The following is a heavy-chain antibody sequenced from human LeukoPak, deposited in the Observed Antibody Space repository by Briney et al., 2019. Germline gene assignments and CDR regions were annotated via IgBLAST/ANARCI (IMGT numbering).Heavy chain of an antibody. V-gene: IGHV3-9*01. CDR2: ISWNSGSI. CDR3: AKDIAVTMTMYYFDY. D-gene: IGHD3-22*01. CDR1: GFTLDDYA. Sequence: PGGSLRLSCAASGFTLDDYAMHWVRQAPGKGLEWVSGISWNSGSIGYADSVKGRFTISRDNAKNSLYLQMSSLRAEDTALYYCAKDIAVTMTMYYFDYWGQGTLVTVSS. J-gene: IGHJ4*02.